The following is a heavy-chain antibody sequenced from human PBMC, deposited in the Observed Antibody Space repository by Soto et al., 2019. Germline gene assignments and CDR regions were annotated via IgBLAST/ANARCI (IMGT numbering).Heavy chain of an antibody. D-gene: IGHD1-26*01. CDR1: GGSISSSSYY. V-gene: IGHV4-39*01. CDR2: IYHSGRT. CDR3: ARARVGLFGY. Sequence: QLQLQESGPGLVKPSETLSLTCPVSGGSISSSSYYWGWIRQPPGKGLEWIGSIYHSGRTYYKPSLKSRVTISLDRSKNQFALNLSSVSAADTAVSDCARARVGLFGYWGQGTLVTVSS. J-gene: IGHJ4*02.